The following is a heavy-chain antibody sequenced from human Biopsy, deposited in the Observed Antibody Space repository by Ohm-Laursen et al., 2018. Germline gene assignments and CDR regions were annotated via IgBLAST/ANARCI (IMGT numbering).Heavy chain of an antibody. Sequence: ASVKVSCKASGGTFSSYAISWVRQAPGQGLEWMGWIDPDGGRTSFGQNFQGRVTMTSDTSTGTAYLELTRLRSDDTAVYYCARDPYCSGGNCYSPLDHWGQGTLVTVSA. V-gene: IGHV1-2*02. CDR1: GGTFSSYA. CDR2: IDPDGGRT. D-gene: IGHD2-15*01. CDR3: ARDPYCSGGNCYSPLDH. J-gene: IGHJ4*02.